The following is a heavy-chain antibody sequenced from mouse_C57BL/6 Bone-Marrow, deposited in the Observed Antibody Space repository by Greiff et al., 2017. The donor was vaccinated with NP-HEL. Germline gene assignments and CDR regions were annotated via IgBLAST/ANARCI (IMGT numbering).Heavy chain of an antibody. CDR3: ARHGDYEGHYAMDY. CDR2: INSDGGST. D-gene: IGHD2-4*01. V-gene: IGHV5-2*01. J-gene: IGHJ4*01. Sequence: EVKLMESGGGLVQPGESLKLSCESNEYEFPSHDMSWVRKTPEKRLELVAAINSDGGSTYYPDTMERRFIISRDNTKKTLYLQMSSLRSEDTALYYCARHGDYEGHYAMDYWGQGTSVTVSS. CDR1: EYEFPSHD.